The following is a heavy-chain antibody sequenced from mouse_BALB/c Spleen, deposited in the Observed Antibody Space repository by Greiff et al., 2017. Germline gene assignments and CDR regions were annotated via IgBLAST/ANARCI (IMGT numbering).Heavy chain of an antibody. V-gene: IGHV1S12*01. CDR1: GYTFTSYW. J-gene: IGHJ4*01. CDR2: IYPGDGST. D-gene: IGHD2-1*01. Sequence: QVQLQQPGSELVRPGASVKLSCKASGYTFTSYWMHWVKQRPGQGLEWIGWIYPGDGSTKYNEKFKGKATLTADKSSSTAYMQLSSLTSENSAVYFCAREGYGNSHAMDYWGQGTSVTVSS. CDR3: AREGYGNSHAMDY.